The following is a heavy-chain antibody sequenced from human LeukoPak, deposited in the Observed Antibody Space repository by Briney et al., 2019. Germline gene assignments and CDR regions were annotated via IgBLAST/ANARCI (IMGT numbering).Heavy chain of an antibody. CDR3: ERDLDWAFDY. Sequence: PGGSLRLSCAATGFSFSSYSINWVRQAPGKGLEWVSYITRDSGIIQYADSVKGRFTISRDNAKNSLYLQMNSLRAEDTAVYYCERDLDWAFDYWGQGTLVTVSS. CDR1: GFSFSSYS. J-gene: IGHJ4*02. V-gene: IGHV3-48*01. CDR2: ITRDSGII. D-gene: IGHD3/OR15-3a*01.